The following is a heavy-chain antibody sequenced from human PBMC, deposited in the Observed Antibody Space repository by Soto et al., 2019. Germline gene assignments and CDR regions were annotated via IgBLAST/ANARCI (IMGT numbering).Heavy chain of an antibody. CDR1: GGSFSGYY. CDR2: INHSGST. J-gene: IGHJ6*03. Sequence: PSETLSLTCAVYGGSFSGYYWSWIRQPPGKGLEWIGEINHSGSTNYNPSLKSRVTISVDTSKNQFSLKLSSVTAADTAVYYCARERSPYYYYMDVWGKGTTVTVSS. CDR3: ARERSPYYYYMDV. V-gene: IGHV4-34*01.